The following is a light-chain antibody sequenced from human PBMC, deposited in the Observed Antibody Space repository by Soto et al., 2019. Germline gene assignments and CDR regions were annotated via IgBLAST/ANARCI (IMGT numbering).Light chain of an antibody. V-gene: IGKV1-5*01. CDR2: AAS. Sequence: DIQMTQSPSTLSASVGDRVTITCRASQSIITWLAWYQQKPGKAPKVLIYAASSLESGVPSRFSGSGSGTESTLTISSQRADDVAYYYWHQYHSHLDTFGQGTKVEIK. CDR1: QSIITW. CDR3: HQYHSHLDT. J-gene: IGKJ1*01.